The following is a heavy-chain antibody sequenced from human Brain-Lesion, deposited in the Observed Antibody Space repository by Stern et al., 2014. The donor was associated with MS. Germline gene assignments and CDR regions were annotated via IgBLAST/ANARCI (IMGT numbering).Heavy chain of an antibody. CDR2: INPKSGGT. CDR1: GYTFTGYY. J-gene: IGHJ4*02. CDR3: ATYYYDSTGYNDF. V-gene: IGHV1-2*04. Sequence: VQLVESGAEVKKPGASVKVSCKASGYTFTGYYMHWGRQAPGKGLEWMGGINPKSGGTNYAQKFQGWVTMTRDTSINTAYMELSRLRSDDTAVYYCATYYYDSTGYNDFWGQGTLVTVSS. D-gene: IGHD3-22*01.